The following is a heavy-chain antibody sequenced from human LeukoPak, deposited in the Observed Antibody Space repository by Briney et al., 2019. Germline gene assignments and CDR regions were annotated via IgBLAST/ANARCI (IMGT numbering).Heavy chain of an antibody. CDR2: ISGSGGST. V-gene: IGHV3-23*01. J-gene: IGHJ4*02. CDR1: GFTFSSYA. Sequence: PGGSLRLSCAASGFTFSSYAMSWVRQAPGKGLEWVSAISGSGGSTYYADSVKGRFTISRDNSKSTLYLEMKSLRVEDTAVYYCTKVRSGSSNWALRVFDYWGQGALVTVSS. D-gene: IGHD4-11*01. CDR3: TKVRSGSSNWALRVFDY.